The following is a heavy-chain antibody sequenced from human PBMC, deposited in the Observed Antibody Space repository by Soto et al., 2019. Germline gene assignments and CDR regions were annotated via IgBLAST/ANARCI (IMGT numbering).Heavy chain of an antibody. CDR3: TTLWYDFWSGYPFDY. Sequence: GGSLRLSCTASGFTFGDYAMSWFRQAPGKGLEWVGFIRSKAYGGTTEYAASVKGRFTISRDDSKSIAYLQMNSLKTEDTAVYYCTTLWYDFWSGYPFDYWGQGTLVTVSS. CDR2: IRSKAYGGTT. CDR1: GFTFGDYA. D-gene: IGHD3-3*01. V-gene: IGHV3-49*03. J-gene: IGHJ4*02.